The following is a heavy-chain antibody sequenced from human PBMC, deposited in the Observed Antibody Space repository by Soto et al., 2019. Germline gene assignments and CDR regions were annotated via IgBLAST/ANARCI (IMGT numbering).Heavy chain of an antibody. V-gene: IGHV3-23*01. CDR2: ISHSGGNT. CDR3: ATFIFCSSTSCYGREGGY. CDR1: GFTFSSYG. D-gene: IGHD2-2*01. Sequence: EVQLLESGGGLVQPGGSLRLSWAASGFTFSSYGMSGVRQAPGKGLEWVSAISHSGGNTYYSDSVKGRFVTSRDDSKNTLYLQMNSMRAEDTAVYYCATFIFCSSTSCYGREGGYWGQGTLVTVSS. J-gene: IGHJ1*01.